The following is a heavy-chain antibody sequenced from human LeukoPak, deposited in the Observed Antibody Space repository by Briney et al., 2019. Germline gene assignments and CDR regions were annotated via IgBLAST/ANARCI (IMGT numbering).Heavy chain of an antibody. CDR3: ARVEQWLDNYYYYYRDV. CDR2: IYYSGST. V-gene: IGHV4-39*07. J-gene: IGHJ6*03. CDR1: GGSISSSSYY. Sequence: SETLSLTCTVSGGSISSSSYYWGWIRQPPGKGLEWIGSIYYSGSTYYNPSLKSRVTISVDTSKNQFSLKLSSVTAADTAVYYCARVEQWLDNYYYYYRDVWGKGTTVTVSS. D-gene: IGHD6-19*01.